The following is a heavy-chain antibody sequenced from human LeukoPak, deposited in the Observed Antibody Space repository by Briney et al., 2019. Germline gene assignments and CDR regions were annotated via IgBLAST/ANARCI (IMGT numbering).Heavy chain of an antibody. CDR2: IYYSGST. CDR3: ADTAYDFWSGYSKTIY. D-gene: IGHD3-3*01. V-gene: IGHV4-59*12. J-gene: IGHJ4*02. CDR1: GGSISSYY. Sequence: SETLSLTCTVSGGSISSYYWSWIRQPPGKGLEWIGYIYYSGSTNYNPSLKSRVTISVDTSKNQFSLKLSSVTAADTAVYYCADTAYDFWSGYSKTIYWGQGTLVTVSS.